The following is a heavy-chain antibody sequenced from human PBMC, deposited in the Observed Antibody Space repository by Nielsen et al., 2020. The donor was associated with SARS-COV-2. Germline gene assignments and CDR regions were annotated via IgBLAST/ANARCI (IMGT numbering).Heavy chain of an antibody. V-gene: IGHV3-30-3*01. J-gene: IGHJ6*03. CDR1: GFTFSSYA. CDR2: ISYDGSNK. Sequence: GESLKISCAASGFTFSSYAMHWVRQAPGKGLEWVAVISYDGSNKYYADSVKGRFTISRDNSKNTLYLQMNSLRAEDTAVYYCAKGLKYMDVWGKGTTVTVSS. CDR3: AKGLKYMDV.